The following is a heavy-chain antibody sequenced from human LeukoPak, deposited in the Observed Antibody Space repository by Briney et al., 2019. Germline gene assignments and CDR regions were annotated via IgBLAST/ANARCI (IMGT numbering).Heavy chain of an antibody. CDR1: GFTFSSYW. J-gene: IGHJ4*02. V-gene: IGHV3-23*01. CDR3: AKSYDFWSGYLDW. Sequence: PGGSLRLSCAASGFTFSSYWMHWVRQAPGKGLEWVSAISGSGGSTYYADSVKGRFTISRDNSKNTLYLQMNSLRAEDTAVYYCAKSYDFWSGYLDWWGQGTLVTVSS. CDR2: ISGSGGST. D-gene: IGHD3-3*01.